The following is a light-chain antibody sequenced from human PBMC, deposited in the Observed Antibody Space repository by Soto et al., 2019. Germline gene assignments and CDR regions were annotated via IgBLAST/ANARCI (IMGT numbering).Light chain of an antibody. V-gene: IGKV1-9*01. J-gene: IGKJ5*01. Sequence: DIHLTQSPSILSASVGDRVTLTCRASQDVSDFLAWYQHAPGKAPNLLIYGGYTLQSGVPSRFSGSGSGTDFSLTITGLQPEDFATYYCQYLNGVPTITFGQGTRLEIK. CDR1: QDVSDF. CDR3: QYLNGVPTIT. CDR2: GGY.